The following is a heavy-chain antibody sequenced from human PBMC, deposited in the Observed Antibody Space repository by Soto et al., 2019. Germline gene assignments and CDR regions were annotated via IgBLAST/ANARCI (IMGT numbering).Heavy chain of an antibody. Sequence: ASVKVSCNASGYTFTSYDINLVRQATGQGLEWMGWMNPNSGNTGFAQKFQGRVTMTRNTSISTAYMELSSLRSEDTAVYYCARGRDVVVPAAIAYYYYYYMDVWGKGTTVTVSS. V-gene: IGHV1-8*01. D-gene: IGHD2-2*01. J-gene: IGHJ6*03. CDR1: GYTFTSYD. CDR2: MNPNSGNT. CDR3: ARGRDVVVPAAIAYYYYYYMDV.